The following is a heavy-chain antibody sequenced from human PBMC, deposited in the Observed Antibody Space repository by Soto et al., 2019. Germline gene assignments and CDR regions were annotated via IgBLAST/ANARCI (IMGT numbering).Heavy chain of an antibody. V-gene: IGHV4-4*07. CDR3: ARGQRFSDWFDP. CDR2: IYSSGST. CDR1: GGTMNSYY. D-gene: IGHD3-3*01. Sequence: SETLSLTCTVSGGTMNSYYWTWIRQPAGKGLEWIGRIYSSGSTKYNPSLQSRVTMSLDTSKNQFSLRLTSVTAADTAVYYCARGQRFSDWFDPWCQGTLVTVSS. J-gene: IGHJ5*02.